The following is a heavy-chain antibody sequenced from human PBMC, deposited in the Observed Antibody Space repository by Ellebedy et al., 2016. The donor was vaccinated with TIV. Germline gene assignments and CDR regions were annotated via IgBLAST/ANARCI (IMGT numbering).Heavy chain of an antibody. D-gene: IGHD3-22*01. CDR3: AKSVARGYPNWFDP. CDR2: ISDGGGST. J-gene: IGHJ5*02. Sequence: GESLKISXAASGFTFSNYAMSWVRQAPGKGLEWVSAISDGGGSTYYADSVKGRFTISRDNSKNTLYLQMNSLKVEDTAIYYCAKSVARGYPNWFDPWGQGTLVTVSS. CDR1: GFTFSNYA. V-gene: IGHV3-23*01.